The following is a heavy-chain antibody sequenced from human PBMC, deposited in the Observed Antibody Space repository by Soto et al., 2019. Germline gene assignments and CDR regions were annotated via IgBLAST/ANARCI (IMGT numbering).Heavy chain of an antibody. CDR3: ARDLGGTGKNNAFDI. V-gene: IGHV1-2*04. D-gene: IGHD3-10*01. Sequence: ASVKVACKASGYTFTSYGISWVRQAPGQGLEWMGWINPNSGGTNYAQKFQGWVTMTRDTSISTAYMELSRLRSDDTAVYYCARDLGGTGKNNAFDIWGQGTMVTVSS. CDR1: GYTFTSYG. J-gene: IGHJ3*02. CDR2: INPNSGGT.